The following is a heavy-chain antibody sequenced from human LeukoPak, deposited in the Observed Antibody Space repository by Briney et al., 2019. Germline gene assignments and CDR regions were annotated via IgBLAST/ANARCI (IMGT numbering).Heavy chain of an antibody. CDR2: IYTSGST. CDR1: GGSISSYY. J-gene: IGHJ5*02. Sequence: SETLSLTCTVPGGSISSYYWSWIRQPPGKGLEWIGYIYTSGSTNYNPSLKSRVTISVDTSKNQFSLKLSSVTAADTAVYYCARVLLSSGYSTWGQGTLVTVSS. V-gene: IGHV4-4*09. CDR3: ARVLLSSGYST. D-gene: IGHD3-22*01.